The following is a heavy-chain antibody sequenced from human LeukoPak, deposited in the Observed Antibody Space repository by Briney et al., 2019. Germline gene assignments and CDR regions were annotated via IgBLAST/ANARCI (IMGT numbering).Heavy chain of an antibody. CDR2: IYPGDPDT. Sequence: GESLKISCKGSGYSSTSYWIGWVRQMPGKGLEWMGIIYPGDPDTRYSPSFQGQVTISADKSISTAYLQWSSLKASDTAMYYCARSYYDFWSGYLRELDYWGQGTLVSVSS. CDR3: ARSYYDFWSGYLRELDY. V-gene: IGHV5-51*01. J-gene: IGHJ4*02. D-gene: IGHD3-3*01. CDR1: GYSSTSYW.